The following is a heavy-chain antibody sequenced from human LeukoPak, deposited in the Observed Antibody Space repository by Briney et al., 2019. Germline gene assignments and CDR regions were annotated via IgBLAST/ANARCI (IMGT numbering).Heavy chain of an antibody. CDR1: GGSFSGYY. J-gene: IGHJ4*02. D-gene: IGHD2-21*02. Sequence: SETLSLTCAVYGGSFSGYYWSWIRQPPGKGLEWIGEINHSGSTNYNPSLKSRVTISVDTSKNQFSLKLSSVTAADTAVYYCAREGYCGGDCYTPIDYWGQGTLVTVSS. CDR2: INHSGST. V-gene: IGHV4-34*01. CDR3: AREGYCGGDCYTPIDY.